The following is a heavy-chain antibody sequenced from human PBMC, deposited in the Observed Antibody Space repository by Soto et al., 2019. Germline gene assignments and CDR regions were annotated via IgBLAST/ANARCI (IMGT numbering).Heavy chain of an antibody. J-gene: IGHJ4*02. D-gene: IGHD3-22*01. CDR3: ASPFYYDSSGPSDY. CDR2: IYYSGST. V-gene: IGHV4-39*01. Sequence: ETLSLTCTVSGGSISSSSYYWGWIRQPPGKGLEWIGSIYYSGSTYYNPSLKSRVTISVDTSKNQFSLKLSSVTAADTAVYYCASPFYYDSSGPSDYWGQGTLVTVSS. CDR1: GGSISSSSYY.